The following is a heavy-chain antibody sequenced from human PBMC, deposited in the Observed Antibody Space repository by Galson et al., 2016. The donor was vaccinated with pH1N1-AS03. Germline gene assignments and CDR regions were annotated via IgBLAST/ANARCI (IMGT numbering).Heavy chain of an antibody. CDR1: GFTFNNFA. CDR2: ISGSGVTT. CDR3: VKGDNWDSPSMTFHY. J-gene: IGHJ1*01. V-gene: IGHV3-23*01. D-gene: IGHD5-24*01. Sequence: SLRLSCAASGFTFNNFAMAWVRQCPGKGLEWVSGISGSGVTTYYADTVKGRFTLSRDTFKSTPHMQMSSLTVADTAIYFCVKGDNWDSPSMTFHYWGQGTLVTVSS.